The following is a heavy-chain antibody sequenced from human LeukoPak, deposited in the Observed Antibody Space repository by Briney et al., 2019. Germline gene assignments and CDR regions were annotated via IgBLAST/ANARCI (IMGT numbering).Heavy chain of an antibody. V-gene: IGHV1-2*02. Sequence: ASVNVSCNASGYTFSDYYMHWVRQSPGQGLEWMGWINPKSGVTNYVQKFQGRVTMTRDTSISTTYMELSRLRFDDTAVYYCARTSSFDYWGQGTLVTVSP. CDR1: GYTFSDYY. CDR3: ARTSSFDY. J-gene: IGHJ4*02. CDR2: INPKSGVT.